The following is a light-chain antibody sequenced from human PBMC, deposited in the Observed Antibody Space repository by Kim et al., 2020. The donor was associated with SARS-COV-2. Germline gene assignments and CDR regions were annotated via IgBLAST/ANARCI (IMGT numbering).Light chain of an antibody. CDR2: DAS. CDR3: QQRSDWPT. CDR1: QSVSSY. Sequence: EIVLTQSPATLSLSPGERATLSCRASQSVSSYLAWYQHKPGQAPRLLIYDASNRATGIPARFSGSGSGTDFTLTIGSLEPEDFAIYYCQQRSDWPTFGGGTKVEIK. V-gene: IGKV3-11*01. J-gene: IGKJ4*01.